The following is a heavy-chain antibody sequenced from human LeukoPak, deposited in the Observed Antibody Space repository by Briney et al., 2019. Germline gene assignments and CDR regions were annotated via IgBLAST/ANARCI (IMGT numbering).Heavy chain of an antibody. V-gene: IGHV4-34*01. J-gene: IGHJ4*02. CDR1: GGSFSGYY. CDR2: INHGGST. D-gene: IGHD3-16*01. Sequence: PSETLSLTCAVYGGSFSGYYWSWIRQPPGKGLEWIGEINHGGSTYCNPSLKSRVTISVDTSKNQFSLKLNSVTATDTAVYYCARHYGPWGQGTLVTVSS. CDR3: ARHYGP.